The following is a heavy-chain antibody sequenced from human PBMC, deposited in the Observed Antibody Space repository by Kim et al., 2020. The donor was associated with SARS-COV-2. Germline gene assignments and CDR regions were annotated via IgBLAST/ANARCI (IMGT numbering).Heavy chain of an antibody. J-gene: IGHJ4*02. CDR2: IYYSGST. D-gene: IGHD1-7*01. Sequence: SETLSLTCTVSGGSISSGDYYWSWIRQPPGKGLEWIGYIYYSGSTYYNPSLKSRVTISVDTSKNQFSLKLSSVTAADTAVYYCARVSDLTGTGPYYFDYWGQGTLVTVSS. V-gene: IGHV4-30-4*01. CDR1: GGSISSGDYY. CDR3: ARVSDLTGTGPYYFDY.